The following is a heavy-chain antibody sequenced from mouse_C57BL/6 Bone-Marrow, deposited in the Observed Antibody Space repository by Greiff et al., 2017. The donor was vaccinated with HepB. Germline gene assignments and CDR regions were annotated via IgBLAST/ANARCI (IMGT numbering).Heavy chain of an antibody. D-gene: IGHD2-1*01. CDR2: IDPNSGGT. CDR3: ASYGNYPYYYAMDY. Sequence: QVHVKQPGAELVKPGASVKLSCKASGYTFTSYWMHWVKQRPGRGLEWIGRIDPNSGGTKYNEKFKSKATLTVDKPSSTAYMQLSSLTSEDSAVYYCASYGNYPYYYAMDYWGQGTSVTVSS. V-gene: IGHV1-72*01. CDR1: GYTFTSYW. J-gene: IGHJ4*01.